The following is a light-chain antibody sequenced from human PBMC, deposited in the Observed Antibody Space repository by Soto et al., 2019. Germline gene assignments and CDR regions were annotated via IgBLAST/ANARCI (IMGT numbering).Light chain of an antibody. CDR2: DVN. V-gene: IGLV2-11*01. CDR3: CSYAGSYYYP. J-gene: IGLJ1*01. CDR1: SSDVGGFNS. Sequence: QSALTQPRSVSGSPGQSVTISCTGTSSDVGGFNSVSWYQQHPGKAPKLMIYDVNKRPSGVPDRFSGSKSGSTASLTISGLHAEHEADYHCCSYAGSYYYPFANGTKFTVL.